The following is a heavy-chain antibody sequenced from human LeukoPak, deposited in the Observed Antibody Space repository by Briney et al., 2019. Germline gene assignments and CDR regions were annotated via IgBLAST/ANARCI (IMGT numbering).Heavy chain of an antibody. D-gene: IGHD1-14*01. J-gene: IGHJ3*02. CDR2: INPNSGGT. V-gene: IGHV1-2*02. CDR1: GYTFTVYY. Sequence: ASVTVFFKASGYTFTVYYMHWVRQAPGQGLEWMGWINPNSGGTNYAQKFQGRVTMTRDTSISTAYMELSRLRSDDTAVYYCARGNRSPSAFDIWGQGTMVTVSS. CDR3: ARGNRSPSAFDI.